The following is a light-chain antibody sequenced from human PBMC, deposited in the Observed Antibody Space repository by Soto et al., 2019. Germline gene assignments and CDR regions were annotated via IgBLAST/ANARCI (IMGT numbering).Light chain of an antibody. CDR3: QLYGYTGT. Sequence: EIVLTQSPGILSLSPGERATLSCRASQSVSSDYLAWYQQKPGRAPRLLIYGASSRATGSPDRFSGSGSGTDFTLTISRLEPEDFAVYYCQLYGYTGTFGQGTKLEIK. CDR2: GAS. CDR1: QSVSSDY. J-gene: IGKJ2*01. V-gene: IGKV3-20*01.